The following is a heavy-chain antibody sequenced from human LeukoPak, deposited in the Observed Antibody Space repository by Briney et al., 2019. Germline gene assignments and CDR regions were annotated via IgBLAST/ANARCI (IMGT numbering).Heavy chain of an antibody. CDR2: ISSSGSTI. D-gene: IGHD3-3*01. Sequence: PGGSLRLSCAASGFTFSDYCMSWIRQAPGKGLEWVSYISSSGSTIYYADSVKGRFTISRDNAKNSLYLQMNSLRAEDTAVYYCARDRYTRFLEWLPRSSDYYYGMDVWGQGTTVTVSS. CDR3: ARDRYTRFLEWLPRSSDYYYGMDV. J-gene: IGHJ6*02. CDR1: GFTFSDYC. V-gene: IGHV3-11*01.